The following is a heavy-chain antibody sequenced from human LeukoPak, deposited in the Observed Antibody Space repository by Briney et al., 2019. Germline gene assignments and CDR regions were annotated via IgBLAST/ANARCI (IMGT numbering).Heavy chain of an antibody. D-gene: IGHD2-8*02. J-gene: IGHJ4*02. CDR1: GDSTSNFY. CDR3: ALPPNSYWFDF. V-gene: IGHV4-59*08. CDR2: IHYSGSS. Sequence: SETLSLTCSVSGDSTSNFYWNWIRQSPGKGLEWIGNIHYSGSSNYNPSLKSRVTISIDTSRRQFFLKLSSVTAADTAVYYCALPPNSYWFDFWGQGTLVTVSS.